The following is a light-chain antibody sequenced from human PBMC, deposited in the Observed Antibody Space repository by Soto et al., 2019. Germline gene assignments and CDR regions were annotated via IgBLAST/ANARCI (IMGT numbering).Light chain of an antibody. CDR3: GSYTSSTTLDVV. Sequence: QSVLTQPPSVSGSPGQTVTISCTGTSSGVGGHNYVSWYQQHPGTAPNLIIYEITNRPEGVSNRFSGSKSGNTASLPIPGLQAEDEADYYCGSYTSSTTLDVVFGGGTKLTVL. CDR1: SSGVGGHNY. J-gene: IGLJ2*01. CDR2: EIT. V-gene: IGLV2-14*01.